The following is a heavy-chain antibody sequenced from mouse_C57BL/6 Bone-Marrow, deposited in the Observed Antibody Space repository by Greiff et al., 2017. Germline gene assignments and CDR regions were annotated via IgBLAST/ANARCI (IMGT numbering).Heavy chain of an antibody. CDR1: GYTFTGYW. D-gene: IGHD2-2*01. Sequence: QLQQSGAELMKPGASVKLSCKATGYTFTGYWIEWVKQRPGHGLEWIGEILPGSGSTNYNEKFKGKATFTADTSSNTAYMHLRILTTEDSAIYYCERIYYGYYYYAMDYWGQGTSVTVSS. CDR3: ERIYYGYYYYAMDY. CDR2: ILPGSGST. J-gene: IGHJ4*01. V-gene: IGHV1-9*01.